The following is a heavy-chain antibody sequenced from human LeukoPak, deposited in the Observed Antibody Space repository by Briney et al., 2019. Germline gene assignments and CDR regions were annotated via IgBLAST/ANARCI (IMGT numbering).Heavy chain of an antibody. V-gene: IGHV3-23*01. CDR1: GFTFSSYA. Sequence: PGGSLRLSCAASGFTFSSYAMSWVRQAPGKGLEWVSAISGSGGSTYYADSVKGRFTISRDNSKNTLYLQMNSLRAEDTAVYYCAKDRGYYDSSGYYYWRDYWGQGTLVTVSS. D-gene: IGHD3-22*01. CDR2: ISGSGGST. J-gene: IGHJ4*02. CDR3: AKDRGYYDSSGYYYWRDY.